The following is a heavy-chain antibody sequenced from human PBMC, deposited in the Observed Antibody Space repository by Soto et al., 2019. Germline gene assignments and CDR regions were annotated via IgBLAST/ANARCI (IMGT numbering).Heavy chain of an antibody. CDR1: GFTFSSYG. J-gene: IGHJ3*02. D-gene: IGHD6-19*01. Sequence: QVQLVESGGGVVQPGRSLRLSCAASGFTFSSYGMHWVHQAPGKGLEWVAVIWYDGSNKYYADSVKGRFTISRDNSKNTLYLQMNSLRAEDTAVYYCARKYSSGYKQNDAFDIWGQGTMVTVSS. CDR3: ARKYSSGYKQNDAFDI. CDR2: IWYDGSNK. V-gene: IGHV3-33*01.